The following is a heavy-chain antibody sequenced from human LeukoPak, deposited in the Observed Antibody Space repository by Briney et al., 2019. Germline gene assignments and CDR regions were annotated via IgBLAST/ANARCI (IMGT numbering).Heavy chain of an antibody. CDR2: IYYSGST. V-gene: IGHV4-39*01. CDR1: GGSFSGYY. Sequence: SETLSLTCAVYGGSFSGYYWGWIRQPPGKGLEWIGSIYYSGSTYYNPSLKSRVTISVDTSKNQFSLKLSSVTAADTAVYYCARPQYDYVWGSYRPRDWYFDLWGRGTLVTVSS. CDR3: ARPQYDYVWGSYRPRDWYFDL. J-gene: IGHJ2*01. D-gene: IGHD3-16*02.